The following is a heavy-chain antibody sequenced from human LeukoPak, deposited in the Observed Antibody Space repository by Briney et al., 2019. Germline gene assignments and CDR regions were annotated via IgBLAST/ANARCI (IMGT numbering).Heavy chain of an antibody. CDR3: ARRSLLEWLLYRFPAGFDY. V-gene: IGHV4-34*01. CDR2: INHSGST. D-gene: IGHD3-3*01. Sequence: SETLSLTRAVDGGSFSGYYWSWIRQPPGKGLEWIGEINHSGSTNYNPSLKSRATISVDTSKNQFSLKLSSVTAADTAVYYCARRSLLEWLLYRFPAGFDYWGQGTLVTVSS. J-gene: IGHJ4*02. CDR1: GGSFSGYY.